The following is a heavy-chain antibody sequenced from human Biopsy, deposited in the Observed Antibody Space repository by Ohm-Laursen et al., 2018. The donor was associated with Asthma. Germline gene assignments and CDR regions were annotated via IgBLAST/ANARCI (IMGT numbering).Heavy chain of an antibody. CDR2: ISSSGSTT. CDR3: ARVFESSEWGPFYHFGLDV. J-gene: IGHJ6*02. Sequence: SLRLSCAASGFSFSEYYMTWMRQAPGKGLEWVSSISSSGSTTYPAESVKGRFTISRDNAQKSLFLQMGSLRAEDTAIYYCARVFESSEWGPFYHFGLDVWGQGTTVAVSS. CDR1: GFSFSEYY. V-gene: IGHV3-11*01. D-gene: IGHD6-25*01.